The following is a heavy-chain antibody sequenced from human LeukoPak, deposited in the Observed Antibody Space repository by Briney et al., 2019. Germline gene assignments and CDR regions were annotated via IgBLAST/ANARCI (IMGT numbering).Heavy chain of an antibody. CDR2: IIPIFGTA. V-gene: IGHV1-69*13. CDR3: AIGMVRGVIMSHYYYYMDV. CDR1: GGTFSSYA. Sequence: SVKVSCKASGGTFSSYAISWVRQAPGQGLEWMGGIIPIFGTANYAQKFQGRVTITADESTSTAYMELSSLRSEDTAVYYCAIGMVRGVIMSHYYYYMDVWGKGTTVTISS. J-gene: IGHJ6*03. D-gene: IGHD3-10*01.